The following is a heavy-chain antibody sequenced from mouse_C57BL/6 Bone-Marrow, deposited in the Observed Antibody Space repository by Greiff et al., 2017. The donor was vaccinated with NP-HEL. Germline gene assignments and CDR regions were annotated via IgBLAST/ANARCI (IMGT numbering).Heavy chain of an antibody. D-gene: IGHD2-10*01. CDR3: ARWGGPTPGDY. V-gene: IGHV1-69*01. Sequence: QVQLQQPGAELVMPGASVKLSCKASGYTFTSYWMHWVKQRPGQGLEWIGEIDPSDSYTNYNQKFKGKSTLTVDKSSSTAYMQLSSLTSEDSAVYYCARWGGPTPGDYWGQGTTLTVSS. CDR2: IDPSDSYT. J-gene: IGHJ2*01. CDR1: GYTFTSYW.